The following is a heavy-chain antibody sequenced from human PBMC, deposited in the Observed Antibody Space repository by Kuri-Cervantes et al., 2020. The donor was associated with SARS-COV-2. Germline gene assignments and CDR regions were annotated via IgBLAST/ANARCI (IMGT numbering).Heavy chain of an antibody. CDR2: IGVGGTPI. J-gene: IGHJ4*02. CDR1: GFSFSTYS. V-gene: IGHV3-48*02. Sequence: GGSLRLSCAGSGFSFSTYSMNWVRRAPGKGLEWTSYIGVGGTPIYYADSVRGRFTISRDNAKNSAYLQMSSLRDEDTAIYYCVIGAGGNSWGQGTLVTVSS. CDR3: VIGAGGNS. D-gene: IGHD3-16*01.